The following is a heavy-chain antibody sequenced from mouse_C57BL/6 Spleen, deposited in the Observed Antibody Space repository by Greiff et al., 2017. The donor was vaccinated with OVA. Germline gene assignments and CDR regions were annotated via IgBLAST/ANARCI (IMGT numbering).Heavy chain of an antibody. Sequence: EVKLQESGPELVKPGASVKIPCKASGYTFTDYNMDWVKQSHGKSLEWIGDINPNNGGTIYNQKFKGKATLTVDKSSSTAYMELRSLTSEDTAVYYCARSGEYDYDWFAYWGQGTLVTVSA. CDR2: INPNNGGT. D-gene: IGHD2-4*01. CDR3: ARSGEYDYDWFAY. CDR1: GYTFTDYN. J-gene: IGHJ3*01. V-gene: IGHV1-18*01.